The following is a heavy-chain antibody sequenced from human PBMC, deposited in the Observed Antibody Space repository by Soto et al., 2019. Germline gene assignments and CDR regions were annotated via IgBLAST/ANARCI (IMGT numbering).Heavy chain of an antibody. CDR3: ARAATGAYSSSLYYYYGMDV. CDR1: GYSFTSYW. J-gene: IGHJ6*02. V-gene: IGHV1-69*01. Sequence: KISCKGSGYSFTSYWISWVRQAPGQGLEWMGGIIPIFGTANYAQKFQGRVTITADESTSTAYMELSSLRSEDTAVYYCARAATGAYSSSLYYYYGMDVWGQGTTVTVSS. D-gene: IGHD6-6*01. CDR2: IIPIFGTA.